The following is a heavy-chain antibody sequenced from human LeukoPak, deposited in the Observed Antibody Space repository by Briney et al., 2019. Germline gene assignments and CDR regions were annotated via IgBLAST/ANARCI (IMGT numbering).Heavy chain of an antibody. D-gene: IGHD3-22*01. V-gene: IGHV3-23*01. CDR2: MRGSGHST. Sequence: GGSLRLCCAGSGFTFNSYAMTWVRRAPGKGLEWVSSMRGSGHSTYYADCVKGRFSISRDNSANTLYLQMHSLTAEDTAVYYCGASYGGYNDSFLPPERWGQGSLVIVSS. J-gene: IGHJ1*01. CDR3: GASYGGYNDSFLPPER. CDR1: GFTFNSYA.